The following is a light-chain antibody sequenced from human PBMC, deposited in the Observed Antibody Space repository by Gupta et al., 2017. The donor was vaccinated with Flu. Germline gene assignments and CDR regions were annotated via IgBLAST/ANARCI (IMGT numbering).Light chain of an antibody. Sequence: IQMTQSPSSLSASVGDRVTITCRASQSISSYLNWYQQKPGKAPKLLIYAASSFQSGVPSRFSGSGSGTDFTLTISSLQPEDFATYYCQQSYSTPRTFGQGTKVEIK. CDR1: QSISSY. V-gene: IGKV1-39*01. CDR2: AAS. CDR3: QQSYSTPRT. J-gene: IGKJ1*01.